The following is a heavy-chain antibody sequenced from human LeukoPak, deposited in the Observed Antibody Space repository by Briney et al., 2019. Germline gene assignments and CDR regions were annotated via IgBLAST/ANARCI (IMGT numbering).Heavy chain of an antibody. CDR2: ISSSGSTI. V-gene: IGHV3-48*03. J-gene: IGHJ4*02. CDR1: GFTFSSYE. Sequence: GGSLRLSCAASGFTFSSYEMNWVRQAPGKGLEWVSYISSSGSTIYYADSVKGRFTISRDNAKNSLYLQMDSLRAEDTAVYYCARDRDYYGSGSYYNAGDYWGQGTLVTVSS. D-gene: IGHD3-10*01. CDR3: ARDRDYYGSGSYYNAGDY.